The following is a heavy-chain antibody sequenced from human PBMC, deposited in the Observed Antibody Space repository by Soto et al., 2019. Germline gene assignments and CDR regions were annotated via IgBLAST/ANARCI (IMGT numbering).Heavy chain of an antibody. CDR3: ARTAPMDAGDKYYYDF. D-gene: IGHD3-16*01. J-gene: IGHJ4*02. CDR2: IIPFFGTA. CDR1: GGTFSTFG. Sequence: SVKVSCKTSGGTFSTFGISWVRQAPGQGLEWMGGIIPFFGTAEYSQKFEGRITITADESTNTVYMDLRSLTSEDTAIYYCARTAPMDAGDKYYYDFWGQGALVTVSS. V-gene: IGHV1-69*13.